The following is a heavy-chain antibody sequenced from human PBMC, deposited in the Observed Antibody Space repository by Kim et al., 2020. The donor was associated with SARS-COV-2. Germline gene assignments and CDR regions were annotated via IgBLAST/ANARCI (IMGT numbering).Heavy chain of an antibody. Sequence: ASVKVSCKAYGYTFSGYFIHWVRQAPGQGLEWMGRIIPYRGSTNYAQKFQGRVTMTRDLSTNTAYMEVSSLTSDHTAHAYCVRLATPCPYDSYY. V-gene: IGHV1-2*06. J-gene: IGHJ6*01. CDR3: VRLATPCPYDSYY. CDR1: GYTFSGYF. CDR2: IIPYRGST. D-gene: IGHD1-26*01.